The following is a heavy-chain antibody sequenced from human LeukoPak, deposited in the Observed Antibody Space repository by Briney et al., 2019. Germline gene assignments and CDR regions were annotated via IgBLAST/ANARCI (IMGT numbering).Heavy chain of an antibody. CDR1: GFTFSTYT. V-gene: IGHV3-21*01. CDR3: GRSVGSYYGDL. J-gene: IGHJ5*02. D-gene: IGHD3-22*01. Sequence: PGGSLRLSCAAAGFTFSTYTMRWVRQAPGKLLDWVSSITSISSFTYYAESVKGRFTISRDNAKNSLYLQMNSLRVEDTAVYYCGRSVGSYYGDLWGQGTLVTVSS. CDR2: ITSISSFT.